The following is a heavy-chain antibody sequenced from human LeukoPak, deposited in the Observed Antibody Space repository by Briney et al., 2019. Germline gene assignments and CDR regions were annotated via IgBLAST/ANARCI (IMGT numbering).Heavy chain of an antibody. J-gene: IGHJ6*03. V-gene: IGHV3-21*01. Sequence: GGSLRLSCAASGFTFSTYSMNCVRQAPGKGLEWVLSISSSSSYIYYADSVKGRFTISRDNAKNSLYLKMDSLRAEATAWFYCARIQSYYDYVWGSFDYYYYYMDVWGKGTTVTVSS. CDR3: ARIQSYYDYVWGSFDYYYYYMDV. CDR2: ISSSSSYI. D-gene: IGHD3-16*01. CDR1: GFTFSTYS.